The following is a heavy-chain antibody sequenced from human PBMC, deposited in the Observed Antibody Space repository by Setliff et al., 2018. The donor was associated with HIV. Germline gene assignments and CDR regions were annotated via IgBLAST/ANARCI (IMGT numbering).Heavy chain of an antibody. V-gene: IGHV1-69*10. CDR2: IIPILGIA. Sequence: SVKVSCKASGGTFSSYAISWVRQAPGQGLEWMGGIIPILGIANYAQKFQGRVTITADKSTSTAYMELSSLRSDDTAVYYCARGYCGGGICYSPNWLDPWGQGTLVTVSS. D-gene: IGHD2-15*01. CDR1: GGTFSSYA. CDR3: ARGYCGGGICYSPNWLDP. J-gene: IGHJ5*02.